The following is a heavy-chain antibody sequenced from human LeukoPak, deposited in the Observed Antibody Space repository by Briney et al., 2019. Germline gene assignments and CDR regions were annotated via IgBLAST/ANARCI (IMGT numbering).Heavy chain of an antibody. Sequence: PSETLSLTCAVYGGSFSGYYWSWIRQPPGKGLEWIGEINHSGSTNYNPSLKSRVTISVDTSKNQFSLKLSSVTAADTAVYYCARGLLPPPYYYGMDVWGQGTTVTVSS. V-gene: IGHV4-34*01. CDR3: ARGLLPPPYYYGMDV. J-gene: IGHJ6*02. CDR1: GGSFSGYY. CDR2: INHSGST.